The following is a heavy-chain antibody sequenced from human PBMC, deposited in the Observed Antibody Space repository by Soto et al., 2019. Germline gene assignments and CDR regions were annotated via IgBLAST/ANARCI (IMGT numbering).Heavy chain of an antibody. D-gene: IGHD4-17*01. J-gene: IGHJ4*02. CDR2: IYYSGST. CDR3: ARDLGSVTTPED. CDR1: GGSISSYY. Sequence: QVQLQESGPGLVKPSETLSLTCTVSGGSISSYYWSWIRQPPGKGLEWIGYIYYSGSTNYNPSLESRVTISVDTSKNQFSLKLSSVTAADTAVYYCARDLGSVTTPEDWGQGTLVTVSS. V-gene: IGHV4-59*01.